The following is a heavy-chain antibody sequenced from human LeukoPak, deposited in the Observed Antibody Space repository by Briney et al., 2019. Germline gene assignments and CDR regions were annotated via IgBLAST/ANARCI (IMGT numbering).Heavy chain of an antibody. CDR2: IYYSGST. CDR1: GGSISSYY. Sequence: SETLSLTCTVSGGSISSYYWSWIRQPPRKGLEWIGYIYYSGSTNYNPSLKSRVTISVDTSKNQFSLKLSSVTAADTAVYYCARDSRGSGSYFEYYFDYWGQGTLVTVSS. CDR3: ARDSRGSGSYFEYYFDY. J-gene: IGHJ4*02. V-gene: IGHV4-59*01. D-gene: IGHD3-10*01.